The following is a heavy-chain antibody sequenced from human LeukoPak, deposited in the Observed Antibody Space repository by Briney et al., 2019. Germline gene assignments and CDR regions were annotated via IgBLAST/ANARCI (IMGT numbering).Heavy chain of an antibody. CDR3: TTGIRGD. CDR2: IASKTDGGAI. Sequence: GGSLRLSCSASGLTVTNAWMNWVRQAPGEGLDWVGRIASKTDGGAIDYAAPVKGRFTISRDDSKNTLNLQMNSLKTEDTAVYYCTTGIRGDWGQGTPVTVSS. D-gene: IGHD3-10*01. V-gene: IGHV3-15*07. J-gene: IGHJ4*02. CDR1: GLTVTNAW.